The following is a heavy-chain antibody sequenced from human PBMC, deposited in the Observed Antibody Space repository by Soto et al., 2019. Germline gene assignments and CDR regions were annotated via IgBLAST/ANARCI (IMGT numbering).Heavy chain of an antibody. J-gene: IGHJ4*02. V-gene: IGHV1-69*01. CDR1: GGTFSSYS. CDR3: ARDGGRHSGGIDY. D-gene: IGHD1-26*01. Sequence: QVQLVQSGAEVKKPGSSVNVSCKASGGTFSSYSINWVRQAPGQGLEWMGEIIPIFGTANYAQKFQGGVMITADESTNTAYMELSSLRSEDTAVYYCARDGGRHSGGIDYWGQGTLVTVSS. CDR2: IIPIFGTA.